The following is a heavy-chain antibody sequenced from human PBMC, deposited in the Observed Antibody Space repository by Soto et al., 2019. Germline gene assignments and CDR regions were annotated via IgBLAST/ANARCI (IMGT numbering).Heavy chain of an antibody. CDR1: GGSVSSGSYY. Sequence: QVQLQESGPGLVKPSETLSLTCTVSGGSVSSGSYYWRWIRQHPGKGLEWLGYIDYSGSNNYNPSLKGRVTISVDTSKNQFSLKLSSVTAADTAVYYCARGIEGWCQGHYYYGMDVWGQGTTVTVSS. V-gene: IGHV4-61*01. J-gene: IGHJ6*02. CDR2: IDYSGSN. D-gene: IGHD6-19*01. CDR3: ARGIEGWCQGHYYYGMDV.